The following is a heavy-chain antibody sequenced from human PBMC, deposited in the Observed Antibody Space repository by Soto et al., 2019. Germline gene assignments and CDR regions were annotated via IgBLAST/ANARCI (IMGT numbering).Heavy chain of an antibody. CDR3: ARGYCGSTNCYGRGNFDY. J-gene: IGHJ4*02. V-gene: IGHV3-21*01. CDR2: ISSSSSYM. Sequence: GGSLRLSCEASGFTFSYYSMNWVRQAPGKGLEWVSSISSSSSYMYYADSVKGRFTISRDNAKNSLYLQMNSLRAEDTAVYYCARGYCGSTNCYGRGNFDYWGQGTLVTVSS. D-gene: IGHD2-2*01. CDR1: GFTFSYYS.